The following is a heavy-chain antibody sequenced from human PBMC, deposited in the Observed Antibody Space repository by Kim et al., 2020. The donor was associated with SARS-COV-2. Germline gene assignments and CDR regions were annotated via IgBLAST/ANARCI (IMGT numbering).Heavy chain of an antibody. CDR1: GFTFSDYY. J-gene: IGHJ4*02. CDR2: ISSSSSYT. Sequence: GGSLRLSCAASGFTFSDYYMSWIRQAPGKGLEWVSYISSSSSYTNYADSVKGRFTISRDNAKNSLYLQMNSLRAEDTAVYYCVSIPNFSSWIDYWGQGPLVTVPS. D-gene: IGHD6-13*01. V-gene: IGHV3-11*03. CDR3: VSIPNFSSWIDY.